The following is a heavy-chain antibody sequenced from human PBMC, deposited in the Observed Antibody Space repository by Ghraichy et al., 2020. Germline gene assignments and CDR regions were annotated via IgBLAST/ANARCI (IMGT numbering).Heavy chain of an antibody. V-gene: IGHV1-69*13. J-gene: IGHJ2*01. CDR3: ARGEGLSEMATIVDWYFDL. CDR2: IIPIFGTA. Sequence: SVKVSCKASGGTFSSYAISWVRQAPGQGLEWMGGIIPIFGTANYAQKFQGRVTITADESTSTAYMELSSLRSEDTAVYYCARGEGLSEMATIVDWYFDLWGRGTLVTVSS. CDR1: GGTFSSYA. D-gene: IGHD5-24*01.